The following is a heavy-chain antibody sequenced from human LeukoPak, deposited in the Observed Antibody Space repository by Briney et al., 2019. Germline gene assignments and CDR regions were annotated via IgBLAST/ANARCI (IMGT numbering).Heavy chain of an antibody. CDR3: AREGEFTMVRGVITNNWFDP. CDR2: INTNTGNP. V-gene: IGHV7-4-1*02. CDR1: GYTFTSYA. J-gene: IGHJ5*02. D-gene: IGHD3-10*01. Sequence: ASVKVSCKASGYTFTSYAMNWVRQAPGQGLEWMGWINTNTGNPTYAQGFTGRFVFSLDTSVSTAYLQISSLKAEDTAVYYCAREGEFTMVRGVITNNWFDPWGQGTLVTVSS.